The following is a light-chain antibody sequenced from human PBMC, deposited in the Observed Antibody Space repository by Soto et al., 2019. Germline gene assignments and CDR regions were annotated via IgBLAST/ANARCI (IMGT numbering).Light chain of an antibody. Sequence: DIQMTQSPSSVSASVGDRVTITCRARQGIGSWLAWYQQKAGKAPKLLIYGASSLQSGVPSRFSGSGSGTDFTLTINSLQPVDLATYYCQQANTFPWTFGQGTKVEIK. CDR1: QGIGSW. V-gene: IGKV1-12*01. CDR2: GAS. J-gene: IGKJ1*01. CDR3: QQANTFPWT.